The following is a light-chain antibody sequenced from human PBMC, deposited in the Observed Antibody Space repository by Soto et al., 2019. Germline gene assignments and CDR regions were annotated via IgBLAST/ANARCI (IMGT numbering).Light chain of an antibody. CDR3: SSYTSSSTRV. J-gene: IGLJ1*01. CDR2: DVS. V-gene: IGLV2-14*01. CDR1: SSDVGGYNY. Sequence: QSVLTQPASVSGSPGQSMTNSCTGPSSDVGGYNYVSWYQQHPGKAPKLMIYDVSNRPTGVSNRFSGSKSGNTASLTISGLQAEDEADYYCSSYTSSSTRVFGTGTKVTVL.